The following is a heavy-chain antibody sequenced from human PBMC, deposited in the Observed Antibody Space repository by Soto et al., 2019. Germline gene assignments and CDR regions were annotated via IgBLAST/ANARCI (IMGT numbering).Heavy chain of an antibody. CDR2: INPSGGST. D-gene: IGHD3-10*01. V-gene: IGHV1-46*03. CDR1: GYTFTSYY. Sequence: QVQLVQSGAEVKKPGASVKVSCKASGYTFTSYYMHWVRQAPGQGLEWMGIINPSGGSTSYAQKLQGRVSMTRDTSTSTVYMELRSLRSEDTAVYYCARASLYYYGSGSYYKYYFDYWGQGTLVTVSS. J-gene: IGHJ4*02. CDR3: ARASLYYYGSGSYYKYYFDY.